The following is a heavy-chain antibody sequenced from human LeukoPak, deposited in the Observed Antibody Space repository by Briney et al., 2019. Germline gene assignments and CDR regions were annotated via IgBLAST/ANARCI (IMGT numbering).Heavy chain of an antibody. CDR3: ARGGGITMVRGDPEYFQH. J-gene: IGHJ1*01. CDR1: GGSISSGGYY. V-gene: IGHV4-31*03. D-gene: IGHD3-10*01. CDR2: IYYSGST. Sequence: SQTLSLTCTVSGGSISSGGYYWSWIRQHPGKGLEWIGYIYYSGSTYYNPSLKSRVTISVDTSKNQFSLKLSSVTAADTAAYYCARGGGITMVRGDPEYFQHWGQGTLVTVSS.